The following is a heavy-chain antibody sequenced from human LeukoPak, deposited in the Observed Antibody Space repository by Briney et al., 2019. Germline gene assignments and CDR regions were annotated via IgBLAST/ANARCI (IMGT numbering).Heavy chain of an antibody. CDR2: IYYSGST. V-gene: IGHV4-59*12. Sequence: SETLSLTCTVSGGSISSYYWSWIRQPPGKGLEWIGYIYYSGSTNYNPSLKSRVTISVDTSKNQFSLKLSSVTAADTAVYYCARDWASYTYYYDSSGYYPLDYWGQGTLVTVSS. J-gene: IGHJ4*02. CDR3: ARDWASYTYYYDSSGYYPLDY. CDR1: GGSISSYY. D-gene: IGHD3-22*01.